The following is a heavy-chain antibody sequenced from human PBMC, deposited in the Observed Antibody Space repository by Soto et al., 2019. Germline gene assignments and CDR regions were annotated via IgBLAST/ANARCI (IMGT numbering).Heavy chain of an antibody. J-gene: IGHJ3*02. V-gene: IGHV3-23*01. CDR3: AKETGNYDLALDAFDI. CDR2: ISGSGGST. Sequence: PGGSLRLSCAASGFTFSSYAMSWVRQAPGKGLEWVSAISGSGGSTYYADSVKGRFTISRDNSKNTLYLQMNSLRAEDTAVYYCAKETGNYDLALDAFDIWGQGTMVTVSS. D-gene: IGHD3-3*01. CDR1: GFTFSSYA.